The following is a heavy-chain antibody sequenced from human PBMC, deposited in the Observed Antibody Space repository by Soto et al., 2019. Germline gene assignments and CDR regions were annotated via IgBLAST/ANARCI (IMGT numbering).Heavy chain of an antibody. J-gene: IGHJ3*02. Sequence: GGALRLSCAASGFTFRSVWMSWVRQAPGKGQEWVASIKQEGREKWYGDSVRGRITISRDNASTSLYIQMNSLRAEETAVYYCARALWDAFDIWGQVTKVTVSS. CDR3: ARALWDAFDI. V-gene: IGHV3-7*01. CDR2: IKQEGREK. CDR1: GFTFRSVW.